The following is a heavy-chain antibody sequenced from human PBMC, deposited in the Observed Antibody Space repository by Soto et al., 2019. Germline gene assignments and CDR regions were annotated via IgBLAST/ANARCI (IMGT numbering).Heavy chain of an antibody. V-gene: IGHV1-69*13. D-gene: IGHD5-12*01. CDR1: GGTFSSYA. J-gene: IGHJ4*02. CDR3: ARAAPSSVVATITGYFDY. CDR2: IIPIFGTA. Sequence: ASVKVSCKASGGTFSSYAISWVRQAPGQGLEWMGGIIPIFGTANYAQKFQGRVTITADESTSTAYMELSSLRSEDTAVYYCARAAPSSVVATITGYFDYWGQGTLVTVSS.